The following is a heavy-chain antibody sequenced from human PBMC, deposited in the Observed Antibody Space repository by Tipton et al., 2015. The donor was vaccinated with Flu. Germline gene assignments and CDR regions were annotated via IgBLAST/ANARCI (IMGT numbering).Heavy chain of an antibody. CDR1: GGSISSYY. J-gene: IGHJ6*02. CDR3: ARDSAAHYGMDV. D-gene: IGHD6-13*01. Sequence: GLVKPSETLSLTCTVSGGSISSYYWSWIRQPPGKGLEWIGYIYYSGSTNYNPSLKSRVTISVDTSKNQFSLKLSSVTAADTAVYYCARDSAAHYGMDVWGQEATVTVSS. CDR2: IYYSGST. V-gene: IGHV4-59*08.